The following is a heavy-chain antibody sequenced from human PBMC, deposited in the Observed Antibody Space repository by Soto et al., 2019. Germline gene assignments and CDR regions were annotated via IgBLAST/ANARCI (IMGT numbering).Heavy chain of an antibody. CDR1: GFTFSMYW. CDR2: ISDDGSRA. Sequence: PGGSLRLSCTSSGFTFSMYWMHCVRQVPGKGPEWVSRISDDGSRADYADSVKGRFTISRDNAKNTLYLEMHVLRADDTAVYYCTRGTRTSPVGTGAFWGQGTPVTVSS. J-gene: IGHJ4*02. V-gene: IGHV3-74*01. CDR3: TRGTRTSPVGTGAF. D-gene: IGHD2-2*01.